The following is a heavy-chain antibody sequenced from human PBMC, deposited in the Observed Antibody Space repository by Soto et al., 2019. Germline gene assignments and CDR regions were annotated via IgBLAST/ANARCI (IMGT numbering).Heavy chain of an antibody. V-gene: IGHV3-33*01. CDR3: TRGDYDFWSGRYYGMDV. CDR2: IWYDGSNK. CDR1: GFTFSSYG. J-gene: IGHJ6*02. D-gene: IGHD3-3*01. Sequence: QVQLVESGGGVVQPGRSLRLSCAASGFTFSSYGMHWVRQAPGKGLEWVAVIWYDGSNKYYADSVKGRFTISRDNSKNTLYLQMNSLRAEDTAVYYWTRGDYDFWSGRYYGMDVWGQGTTVTVSS.